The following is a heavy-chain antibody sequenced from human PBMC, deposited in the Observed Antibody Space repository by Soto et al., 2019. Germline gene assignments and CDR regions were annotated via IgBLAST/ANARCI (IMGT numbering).Heavy chain of an antibody. CDR2: ISSKGGST. CDR1: GFTFSSYA. D-gene: IGHD6-13*01. V-gene: IGHV3-64D*06. CDR3: VKVRAAAGTGDWTNAFDI. J-gene: IGHJ3*02. Sequence: GSLRLSCSASGFTFSSYAMHWVRQAPGKGLEYVLAISSKGGSTYYADSVKGRFTISRDNSKNTLYLQMSSLRAEYTAVYYCVKVRAAAGTGDWTNAFDIWGQGTMVTVSS.